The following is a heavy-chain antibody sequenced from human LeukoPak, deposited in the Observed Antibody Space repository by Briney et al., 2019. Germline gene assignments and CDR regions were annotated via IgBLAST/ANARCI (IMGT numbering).Heavy chain of an antibody. J-gene: IGHJ6*02. V-gene: IGHV1-24*01. CDR2: FDPEDGET. Sequence: ASVKVSCKVSGYTLTELSMHWVRQAPGKGLEWMGGFDPEDGETIYAQKFQGRVTMTEDTSTDTAYMELSSLRSEDTAVYYCATIARITIFGVVKEGYYYYGMDVWGQGTTATVSS. D-gene: IGHD3-3*01. CDR1: GYTLTELS. CDR3: ATIARITIFGVVKEGYYYYGMDV.